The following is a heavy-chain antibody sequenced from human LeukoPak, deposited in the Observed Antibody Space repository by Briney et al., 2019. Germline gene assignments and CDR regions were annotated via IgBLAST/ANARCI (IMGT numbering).Heavy chain of an antibody. J-gene: IGHJ6*02. Sequence: PSETPSLTCNVSGDSISYYYWSWIRQPPGKGLEWIGYIYYSGSTDYNPSLKSRVSISVDTSKNQFSLKLNSVTPADTAVYYCARDGRISPYSGMDVWGQGTTVTVSS. V-gene: IGHV4-59*01. CDR2: IYYSGST. CDR1: GDSISYYY. CDR3: ARDGRISPYSGMDV. D-gene: IGHD1-26*01.